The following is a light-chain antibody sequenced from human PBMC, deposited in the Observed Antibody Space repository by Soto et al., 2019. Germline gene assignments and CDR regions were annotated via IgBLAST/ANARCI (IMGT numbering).Light chain of an antibody. V-gene: IGKV1-33*01. CDR3: RQYDKLLT. CDR2: DAS. J-gene: IGKJ2*01. CDR1: QDISNY. Sequence: DLQMTQSPSSLSASVGDRVTITCQASQDISNYLNWYQQKPGKAPKLLSYDASNLETGVPSRFSGSGAGTDFTFSISSLQPEDMATYYFRQYDKLLTFGQGTKLEIK.